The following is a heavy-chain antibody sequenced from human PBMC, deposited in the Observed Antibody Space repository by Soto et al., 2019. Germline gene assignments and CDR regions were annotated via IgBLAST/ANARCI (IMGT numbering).Heavy chain of an antibody. CDR1: GGSFSGNY. CDR3: ARGHLPGGNTFYYGY. D-gene: IGHD2-15*01. V-gene: IGHV4-34*01. J-gene: IGHJ4*02. CDR2: ISHSGSGT. Sequence: QVQLQQWGAGLLKPSETLSLTCTVYGGSFSGNYWSWIRQPPGMGLEWIGEISHSGSGTNYNPSLKSRVTRSVDTSKNQFSLKLSAVTAADPAMYYCARGHLPGGNTFYYGYWGQGTLVTVSS.